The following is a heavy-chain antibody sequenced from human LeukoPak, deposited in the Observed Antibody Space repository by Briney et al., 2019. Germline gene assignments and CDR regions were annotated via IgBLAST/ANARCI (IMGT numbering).Heavy chain of an antibody. CDR3: ARSVRRVVSTFAY. J-gene: IGHJ4*02. CDR1: GGSISSSIYY. V-gene: IGHV4-39*01. Sequence: PSETLTLTCAVSGGSISSSIYYWGWIRQPPGKGLEWIGSIYYSGSTYYNPSLKSRVTISVDTSKNQFSLKLSSVTAADTAVYSCARSVRRVVSTFAYWCQGTLVTVSS. CDR2: IYYSGST. D-gene: IGHD3-22*01.